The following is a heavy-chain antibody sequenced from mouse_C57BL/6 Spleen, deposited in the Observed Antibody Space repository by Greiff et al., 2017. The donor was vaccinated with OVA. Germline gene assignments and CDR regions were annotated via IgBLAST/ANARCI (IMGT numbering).Heavy chain of an antibody. Sequence: QVQLQQSGAELVRPGASVKLSCKASGYTFTDYYINWVKQRPGQGLEWIARIYPGSGNTYYNEKFKGKATLTAEKSSSTAYMQLSSLTSEDSAVYFCAREGTTTVVAPFAYWGQGTLVTVSA. CDR2: IYPGSGNT. D-gene: IGHD1-1*01. CDR1: GYTFTDYY. CDR3: AREGTTTVVAPFAY. J-gene: IGHJ3*01. V-gene: IGHV1-76*01.